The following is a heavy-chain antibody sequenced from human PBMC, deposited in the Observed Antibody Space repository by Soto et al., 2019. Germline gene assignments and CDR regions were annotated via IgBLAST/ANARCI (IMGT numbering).Heavy chain of an antibody. CDR3: ATATRDIWFGELADYYYYGMDV. CDR2: FDPEDGET. J-gene: IGHJ6*02. Sequence: ASVKVSCKVSGYTLTELSMHWVRRAPGKGLEWMGGFDPEDGETIYAQKFQGRVTMTEDTSTDTAYMELSSLRSEDTAVYYCATATRDIWFGELADYYYYGMDVWGQGTTVTVSS. CDR1: GYTLTELS. D-gene: IGHD3-10*01. V-gene: IGHV1-24*01.